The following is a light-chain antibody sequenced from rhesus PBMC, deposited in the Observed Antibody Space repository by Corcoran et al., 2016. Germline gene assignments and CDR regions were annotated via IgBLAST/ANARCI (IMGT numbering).Light chain of an antibody. Sequence: DIQMTQSPSSLSAFVGDRVIITCRASQTIGNYLIWSQQNPGKVPKVLIYDAATLQSGVPFRFRGIGSGTDFTLTISSLQPEDFATYYCQQHNSLPYSFGQGTKVEIK. J-gene: IGKJ2*01. CDR3: QQHNSLPYS. V-gene: IGKV1-44*03. CDR2: DAA. CDR1: QTIGNY.